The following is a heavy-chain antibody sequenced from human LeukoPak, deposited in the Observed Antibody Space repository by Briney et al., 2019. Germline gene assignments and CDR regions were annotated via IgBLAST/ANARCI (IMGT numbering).Heavy chain of an antibody. D-gene: IGHD1-26*01. CDR2: IYSGGAT. V-gene: IGHV3-53*01. Sequence: PGGSLRLSCAASGFTVSSNYMSWVRQAPGKGLEWVSVIYSGGATFYADSVKGRFTISRDNSKNTLYLQLHSLRAEDTAVYYCAYISGSYYFDYWGQGTLVTVSS. CDR3: AYISGSYYFDY. J-gene: IGHJ4*02. CDR1: GFTVSSNY.